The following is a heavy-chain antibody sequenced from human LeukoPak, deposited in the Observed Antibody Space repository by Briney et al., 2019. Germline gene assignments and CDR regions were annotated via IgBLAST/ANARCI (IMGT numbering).Heavy chain of an antibody. CDR1: GGTFSSYA. V-gene: IGHV1-18*01. D-gene: IGHD2-21*01. CDR2: ISSYNATT. J-gene: IGHJ6*03. CDR3: ASLSKTLAYSSSYYYYYMDV. Sequence: GASVKVSCKASGGTFSSYAISWVRQAPGQGLEWMGWISSYNATTNYTQQLQGRVSMTTDTSTSTAYMELRSLRSDDTAVYYCASLSKTLAYSSSYYYYYMDVWGKGTTVTVSS.